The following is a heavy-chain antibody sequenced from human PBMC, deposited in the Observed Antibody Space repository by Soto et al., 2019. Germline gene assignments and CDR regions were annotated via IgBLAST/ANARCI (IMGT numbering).Heavy chain of an antibody. CDR3: ARADVDWFDP. CDR2: ISAYNGNT. CDR1: GYTFTSYV. V-gene: IGHV1-18*01. J-gene: IGHJ5*02. Sequence: TSAKVSCEASGYTFTSYVISWARQAPGQGLEWMGWISAYNGNTNYAQKLQGRVTMTTDTSTSTAYMELRSLRSDDTAVYYCARADVDWFDPWGQGTLVTVSS.